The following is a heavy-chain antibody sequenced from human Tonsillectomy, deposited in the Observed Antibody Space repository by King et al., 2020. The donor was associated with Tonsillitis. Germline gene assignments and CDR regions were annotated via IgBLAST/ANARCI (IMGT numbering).Heavy chain of an antibody. CDR2: IIPIFGTA. J-gene: IGHJ6*02. D-gene: IGHD4-17*01. V-gene: IGHV1-69*01. CDR3: ARLESGDYPYYYYYYGTDV. Sequence: HVQLVQSGAEVKKPGSSVKVSCKASGGTFSSYAISWVRQAPGQGLEWMGGIIPIFGTANYAQKFQGRVTITADESTSTAYMELSSLRSEDTAVYYCARLESGDYPYYYYYYGTDVWGQGTTVTVSS. CDR1: GGTFSSYA.